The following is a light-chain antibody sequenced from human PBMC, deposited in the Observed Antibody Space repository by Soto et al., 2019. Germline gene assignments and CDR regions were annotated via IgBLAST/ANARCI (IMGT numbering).Light chain of an antibody. J-gene: IGKJ1*01. CDR1: QSISSW. V-gene: IGKV1-5*03. Sequence: DIQMTQSPSTLSASVGDRVTITCRASQSISSWLAWYQQKPGKAPKLLIYKASSLESGVPSRFSGSGSGTEFTLTISSLQPDDFATYYCQQYHSYSSWTLGQWTKVDIK. CDR3: QQYHSYSSWT. CDR2: KAS.